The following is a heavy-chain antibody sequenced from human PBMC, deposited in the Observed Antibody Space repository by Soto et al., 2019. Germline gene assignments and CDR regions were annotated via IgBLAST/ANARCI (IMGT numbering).Heavy chain of an antibody. D-gene: IGHD4-4*01. CDR3: ARKHSLDYIRWGLDP. CDR1: GYPFSDNQ. Sequence: ASVKVSCKASGYPFSDNQIHWLRRAPGQGLEWMGRINPKSDDTNYAQKFQGRVTMTRDTSIDTAYLELTGLTSDDTATYYCARKHSLDYIRWGLDPWGNGILVT. CDR2: INPKSDDT. J-gene: IGHJ5*02. V-gene: IGHV1-2*02.